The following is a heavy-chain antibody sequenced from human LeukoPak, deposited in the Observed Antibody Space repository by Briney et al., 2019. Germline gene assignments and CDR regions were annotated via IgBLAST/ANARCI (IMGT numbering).Heavy chain of an antibody. D-gene: IGHD4-23*01. V-gene: IGHV4-31*03. CDR1: GGSISSGGYY. CDR2: IYYSGST. CDR3: ARLYGGNSVFDY. Sequence: SETLSLTCTVSGGSISSGGYYWSWIRQHPGKGLEWIGYIYYSGSTYYNPSLKSRVTISVDTSKNQFSLKLSSVTAADTAVYYCARLYGGNSVFDYRGQGTLVTVSS. J-gene: IGHJ4*02.